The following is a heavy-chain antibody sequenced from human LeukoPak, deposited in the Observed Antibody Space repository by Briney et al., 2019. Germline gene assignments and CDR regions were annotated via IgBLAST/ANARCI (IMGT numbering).Heavy chain of an antibody. V-gene: IGHV3-66*02. CDR3: ARGLGSGRGWFFDY. D-gene: IGHD6-19*01. CDR2: IYSGGST. Sequence: GGSLRLSCAASGFTVSSNYMSWVRQAPGKGLEGVSVIYSGGSTYYADSVKGRFTISRDNSKNTLYLQMNSLRAEDTAVYYCARGLGSGRGWFFDYWGQGTLVTVSS. J-gene: IGHJ4*02. CDR1: GFTVSSNY.